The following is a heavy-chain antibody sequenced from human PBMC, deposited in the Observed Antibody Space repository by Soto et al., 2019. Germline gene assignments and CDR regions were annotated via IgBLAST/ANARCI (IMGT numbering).Heavy chain of an antibody. CDR2: IYSSGSA. D-gene: IGHD2-2*01. CDR3: ARSGHDYQLLSSYYYYQMDV. CDR1: GGSISSYY. J-gene: IGHJ6*03. Sequence: SETLSLTCTVSGGSISSYYWSWIRQPPGKGLEWIGCIYSSGSANYNPSLLSRVSISVDTSKNQFSLKMSSVIAADTAVYYCARSGHDYQLLSSYYYYQMDVWGEGTTVTVSS. V-gene: IGHV4-59*08.